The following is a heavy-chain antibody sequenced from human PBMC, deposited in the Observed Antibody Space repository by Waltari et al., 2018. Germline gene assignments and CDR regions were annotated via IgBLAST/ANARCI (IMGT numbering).Heavy chain of an antibody. J-gene: IGHJ6*02. V-gene: IGHV3-74*03. CDR3: ARSGFMDV. Sequence: EVQLVESGGGLVQPGGSLRLSCAASGFSFSTYWMNWARQVPGEGLVAGCRIKPNWNTVLYADSVKGRFTISRDNAKNSLYLQMNSLRDDDTAVYYCARSGFMDVWGQGTTVTVSS. CDR1: GFSFSTYW. D-gene: IGHD3-10*01. CDR2: IKPNWNTV.